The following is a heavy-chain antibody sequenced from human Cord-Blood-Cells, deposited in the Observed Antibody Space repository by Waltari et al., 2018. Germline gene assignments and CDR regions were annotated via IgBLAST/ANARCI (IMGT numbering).Heavy chain of an antibody. CDR2: INHRGST. CDR1: GGSFSGYY. Sequence: QVQLQQWGAGLLKPSETLSLTCAVYGGSFSGYYWSWIRQPPGKGLEWIGEINHRGSTTHNPSLKSRVTISVDTSKNQFSLKLSSVTAADTAVYYCARELGGATGGLYYFDYWGQGTLVTVSS. V-gene: IGHV4-34*01. CDR3: ARELGGATGGLYYFDY. D-gene: IGHD1-26*01. J-gene: IGHJ4*02.